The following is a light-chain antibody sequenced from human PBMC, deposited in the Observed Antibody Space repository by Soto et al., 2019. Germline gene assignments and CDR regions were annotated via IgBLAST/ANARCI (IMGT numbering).Light chain of an antibody. CDR2: RDN. J-gene: IGLJ3*02. CDR1: SSNIGSNA. V-gene: IGLV1-44*01. Sequence: QSVLTQPPSASGTPGQRVSISCSGSSSNIGSNAVHWYQQFPGTAPRLLIYRDNQRPSGVPDRFSGSKSGTSASLVISGLQSEDEADYYCAAWNDKPYLWVFGGGTKRTVL. CDR3: AAWNDKPYLWV.